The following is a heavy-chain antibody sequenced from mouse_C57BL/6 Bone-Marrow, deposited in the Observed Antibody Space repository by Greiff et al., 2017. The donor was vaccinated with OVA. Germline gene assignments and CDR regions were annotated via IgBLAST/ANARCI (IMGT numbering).Heavy chain of an antibody. Sequence: EVKLQESGAELVKPGASVKLSCTASGFNIKDYYMHWVKQRTEQGLEWIGRIDPEDGETKYAPKFQGKATITADTSSNTAYLQLSSLTSEDAAVYYCARDSSGLAWFAYWGQGTLVTVSA. CDR2: IDPEDGET. J-gene: IGHJ3*01. D-gene: IGHD3-2*02. V-gene: IGHV14-2*01. CDR3: ARDSSGLAWFAY. CDR1: GFNIKDYY.